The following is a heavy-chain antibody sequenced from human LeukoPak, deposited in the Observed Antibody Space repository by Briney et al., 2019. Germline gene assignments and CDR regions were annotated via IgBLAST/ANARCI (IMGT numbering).Heavy chain of an antibody. CDR1: GFTFSSYS. CDR3: ARDRYCSSTSCYGEYYFDY. J-gene: IGHJ4*02. V-gene: IGHV3-21*01. Sequence: GGSLRLSCAASGFTFSSYSMNWVRQAPGKGLEWVSSISSSSSYIYYADSVKGRFTISRDNAKNSLYLQMNSLRAEDTAVYYCARDRYCSSTSCYGEYYFDYWGQGTLVTVSS. CDR2: ISSSSSYI. D-gene: IGHD2-2*01.